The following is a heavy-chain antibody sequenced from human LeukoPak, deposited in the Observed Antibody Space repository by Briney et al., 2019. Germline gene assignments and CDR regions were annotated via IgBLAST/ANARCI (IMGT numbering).Heavy chain of an antibody. D-gene: IGHD5-18*01. J-gene: IGHJ4*02. Sequence: PGGSLRLSCAASGFTFSGYWMSWVRQAPGKGLEWVANINLNGSEKYSVDSVKGRFTISRDNARNSLYLQMNSLRAEDTAVFYCARKRGFSYGPFDYWGRGTLVTVSS. CDR2: INLNGSEK. CDR1: GFTFSGYW. CDR3: ARKRGFSYGPFDY. V-gene: IGHV3-7*04.